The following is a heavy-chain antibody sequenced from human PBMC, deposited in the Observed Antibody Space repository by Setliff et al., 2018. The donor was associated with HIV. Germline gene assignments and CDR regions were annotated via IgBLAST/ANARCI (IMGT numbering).Heavy chain of an antibody. V-gene: IGHV4-39*07. CDR1: GGSISSSSYY. CDR3: ARDPRYCSSTSCPPFDY. Sequence: PSETLSLTCTVSGGSISSSSYYWGWIRQPPGKGLEWIGSIYYSGSTYYNPSLKSRVTISVDTSKNQFSLKLSSVTAADTAVYYCARDPRYCSSTSCPPFDYWGQGTLVTVSS. D-gene: IGHD2-2*01. J-gene: IGHJ4*02. CDR2: IYYSGST.